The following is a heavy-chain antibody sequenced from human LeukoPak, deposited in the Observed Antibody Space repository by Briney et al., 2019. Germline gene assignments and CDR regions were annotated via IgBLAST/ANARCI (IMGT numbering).Heavy chain of an antibody. CDR3: ASARITIFGRFDY. Sequence: SVKVSCKASGGTFSSYAISWVRQAPGQGLEWMGGIIPIFGTANYAQKFQGRVTITADKSTSTAYMELSSLRSEDTAVYYCASARITIFGRFDYWGQGTLVTVPS. CDR2: IIPIFGTA. CDR1: GGTFSSYA. J-gene: IGHJ4*02. D-gene: IGHD3-3*01. V-gene: IGHV1-69*06.